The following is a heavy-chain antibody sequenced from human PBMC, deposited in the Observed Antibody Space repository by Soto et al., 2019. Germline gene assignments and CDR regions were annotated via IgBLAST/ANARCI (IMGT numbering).Heavy chain of an antibody. CDR3: ARVIEYSSSWYHYYYYYGMDV. CDR1: GYIFTSYY. J-gene: IGHJ6*02. D-gene: IGHD6-13*01. Sequence: ASVKVSCTASGYIFTSYYMHWVRQAPGQGLEWMGLINPSGGTNYAQKFQGRVTMTRDTSISTAYMELSRLRSDDTAVYYCARVIEYSSSWYHYYYYYGMDVWGQGTTVTVSS. CDR2: INPSGGT. V-gene: IGHV1-2*02.